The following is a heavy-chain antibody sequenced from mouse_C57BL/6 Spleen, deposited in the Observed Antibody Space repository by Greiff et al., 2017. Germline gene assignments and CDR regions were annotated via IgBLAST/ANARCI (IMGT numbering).Heavy chain of an antibody. CDR1: GYTFTSYW. V-gene: IGHV1-50*01. J-gene: IGHJ4*01. CDR2: IDPSDSYT. CDR3: ARGAHYAMDY. Sequence: VQLQQSGAELVKPGASVKLSCKASGYTFTSYWMQWVKQRPGQGLEWIGEIDPSDSYTNYNQKFKGKATLTVDTSSSTAYMQLSSLTSEDSAVYYCARGAHYAMDYWGQGTSVTVSS.